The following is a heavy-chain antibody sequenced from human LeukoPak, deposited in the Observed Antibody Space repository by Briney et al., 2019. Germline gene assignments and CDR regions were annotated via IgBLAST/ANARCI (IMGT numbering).Heavy chain of an antibody. V-gene: IGHV3-23*01. CDR3: AKFRKYCSGGSCRGRTASGNWFDP. CDR1: GFTFSSYA. D-gene: IGHD2-15*01. CDR2: ISGSGGST. Sequence: GGSLRLSCAASGFTFSSYAMSWVRQAPGKGLEWVSAISGSGGSTYYADSVKGRFTISRDNSKNTLYLQMNSLRAEDTAVCYCAKFRKYCSGGSCRGRTASGNWFDPWGQGTLVTVSS. J-gene: IGHJ5*02.